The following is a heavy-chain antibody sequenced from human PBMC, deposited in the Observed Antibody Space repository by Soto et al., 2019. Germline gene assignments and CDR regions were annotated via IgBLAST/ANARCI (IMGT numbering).Heavy chain of an antibody. D-gene: IGHD2-15*01. V-gene: IGHV1-69*17. J-gene: IGHJ5*02. CDR3: ARDTHSAGGCFDT. CDR2: STPLFGIP. Sequence: QVQLVQSGAEVKKPGASVKVSCKASGGTSRSLSITWVRQTPGQGLEWMGGSTPLFGIPNYPQKFQGRLTITADKSTGSAYLELSSLRSEATAVYSCARDTHSAGGCFDTCGRVALGTVSS. CDR1: GGTSRSLS.